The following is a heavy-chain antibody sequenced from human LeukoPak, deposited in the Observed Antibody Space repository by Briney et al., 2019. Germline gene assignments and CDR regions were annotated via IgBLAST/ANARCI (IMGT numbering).Heavy chain of an antibody. J-gene: IGHJ5*02. CDR1: GFPFSTYS. V-gene: IGHV3-21*01. Sequence: PGGSLRLSCSASGFPFSTYSMTWVRQAPGKGLELVQSISSDSSHIYYADSVKGRVTIPRDNAKNSLYLQMNSLRAEDTAVYYCARERLVATGWFDPWGQGNLVTVSS. CDR2: ISSDSSHI. CDR3: ARERLVATGWFDP. D-gene: IGHD5-12*01.